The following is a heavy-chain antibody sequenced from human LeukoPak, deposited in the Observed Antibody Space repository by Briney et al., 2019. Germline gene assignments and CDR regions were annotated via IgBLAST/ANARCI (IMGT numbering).Heavy chain of an antibody. D-gene: IGHD1-1*01. CDR1: GFTFSSYA. CDR2: IGGTGGIT. J-gene: IGHJ4*02. CDR3: AKGTSQQSLNY. Sequence: PGGSLRLSCAATGFTFSSYAMTWVRQAPGMGLEWVSAIGGTGGITYYADFVKGRFTISRDNSKNTLFLQMNSLRVEDTAVYYCAKGTSQQSLNYWGQGTLVSVSS. V-gene: IGHV3-23*01.